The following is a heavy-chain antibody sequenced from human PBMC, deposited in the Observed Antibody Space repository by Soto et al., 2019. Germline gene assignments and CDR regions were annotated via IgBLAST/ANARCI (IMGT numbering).Heavy chain of an antibody. CDR3: ANVIVGIVVVPAAAHELDY. CDR2: IYPGDSDT. D-gene: IGHD2-2*03. V-gene: IGHV5-51*01. Sequence: GESLKISCKGSGYSFTSYWIGWVLQIPWKGLEWMGIIYPGDSDTRYSPSFQGQVTISADKSISTAYLQWSSLKASDTAVYYCANVIVGIVVVPAAAHELDYWGQGTLVT. J-gene: IGHJ4*02. CDR1: GYSFTSYW.